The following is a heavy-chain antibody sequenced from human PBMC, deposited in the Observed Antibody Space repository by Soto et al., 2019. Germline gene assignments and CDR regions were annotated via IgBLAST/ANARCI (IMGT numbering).Heavy chain of an antibody. J-gene: IGHJ6*02. CDR3: ARGGGVVGYCSGGSCYSDPFYYYGMDV. D-gene: IGHD2-15*01. Sequence: EVQLVESGGGLVQPGGSLRLSCAASGFTFSSYWMHWVRQAPGKGLVWVSRINSDGSSTSYADSVKGRFTISRDNAKNTLYLQMNSLRAEDTAVYYCARGGGVVGYCSGGSCYSDPFYYYGMDVWGQGTTVTVSS. V-gene: IGHV3-74*01. CDR1: GFTFSSYW. CDR2: INSDGSST.